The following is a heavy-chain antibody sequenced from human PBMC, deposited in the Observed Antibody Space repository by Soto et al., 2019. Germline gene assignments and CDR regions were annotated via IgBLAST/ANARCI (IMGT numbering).Heavy chain of an antibody. Sequence: EVRLVESGGGLVQPGGSLRLSCAASGFTIRNYWMNWVRQAPGKGPEWVANIKDDGSEKYYVDSVKGRFTISSDTANNSLYLQMTSLRAEDTALYYCVRCHAPGSYEVYWGQGTLVTVSS. V-gene: IGHV3-7*01. D-gene: IGHD3-16*01. CDR1: GFTIRNYW. J-gene: IGHJ4*02. CDR2: IKDDGSEK. CDR3: VRCHAPGSYEVY.